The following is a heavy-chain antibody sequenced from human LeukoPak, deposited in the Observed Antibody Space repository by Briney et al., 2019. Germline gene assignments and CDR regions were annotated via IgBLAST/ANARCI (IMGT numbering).Heavy chain of an antibody. J-gene: IGHJ4*02. CDR1: GVSISSSNSY. CDR2: IYYSGRT. CDR3: ARGQKYRNGYTVTELGSGYFDY. D-gene: IGHD5-18*01. V-gene: IGHV4-61*01. Sequence: SETLSLTCTVSGVSISSSNSYWSWIRQPPGKGLEWIGYIYYSGRTNYNPSLKSRVTISVDTSKNQFSLTLSSVTAADTAVYYCARGQKYRNGYTVTELGSGYFDYWGQGTLVTVSS.